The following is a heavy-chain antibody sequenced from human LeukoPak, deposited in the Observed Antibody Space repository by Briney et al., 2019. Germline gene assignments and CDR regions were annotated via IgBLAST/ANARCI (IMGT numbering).Heavy chain of an antibody. D-gene: IGHD6-19*01. CDR1: GFTFSSYA. CDR3: AKGSGSGWYGWFAP. Sequence: GGSLRLSCAASGFTFSSYAMSWVRQAPGKGLEWVSSIDASGGSTYYADSVKGRFTISRDNSKNTLFLQMSSLRAEDTAVYYCAKGSGSGWYGWFAPWGQGTLVTGSS. CDR2: IDASGGST. J-gene: IGHJ5*02. V-gene: IGHV3-23*01.